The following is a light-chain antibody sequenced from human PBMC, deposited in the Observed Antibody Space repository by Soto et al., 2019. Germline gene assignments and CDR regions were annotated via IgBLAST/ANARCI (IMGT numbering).Light chain of an antibody. CDR3: SSYTSSSTRV. CDR2: DVS. V-gene: IGLV2-14*01. Sequence: QSVLTQPASVSGSPGQSITISCTGTSSEVGGYNYVSWYQQHPGKAPKLMIYDVSNRPSGVSNRFSGSKSGNTAPLTISGLQAEDEADYYCSSYTSSSTRVFGTGTKVTVL. J-gene: IGLJ1*01. CDR1: SSEVGGYNY.